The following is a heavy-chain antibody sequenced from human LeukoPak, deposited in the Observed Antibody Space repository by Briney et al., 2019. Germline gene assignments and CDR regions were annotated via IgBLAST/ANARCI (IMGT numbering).Heavy chain of an antibody. J-gene: IGHJ4*02. V-gene: IGHV3-48*03. D-gene: IGHD5-18*01. CDR2: VSSSGSNI. Sequence: PGGSLRLSCAASGFTFSSYEMNWVRQAPGKGLEWVSYVSSSGSNIYYADSVKGRFTISRDNAKNSLYLQMNSLRAEDTAVFYCGSGGLRLWGPNFGGQGTLVTVSS. CDR1: GFTFSSYE. CDR3: GSGGLRLWGPNF.